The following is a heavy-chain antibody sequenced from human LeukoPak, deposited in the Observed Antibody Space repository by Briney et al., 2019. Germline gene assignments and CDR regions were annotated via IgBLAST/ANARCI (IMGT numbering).Heavy chain of an antibody. V-gene: IGHV4-61*01. J-gene: IGHJ4*02. CDR1: GDSVSSSSFY. CDR3: ARGGIRGYSPFDNLDF. D-gene: IGHD5-18*01. CDR2: VYYGGST. Sequence: PSETLSLTCTVPGDSVSSSSFYWGWIRQPPGKGLEWIGYVYYGGSTNYNPSLRSRVSMSVDTSKNQFSLTLTSVTVADTAFYYCARGGIRGYSPFDNLDFWGLGTHVTVSS.